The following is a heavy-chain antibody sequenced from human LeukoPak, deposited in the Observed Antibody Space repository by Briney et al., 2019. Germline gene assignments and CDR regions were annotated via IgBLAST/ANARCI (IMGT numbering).Heavy chain of an antibody. J-gene: IGHJ4*02. CDR2: INHSGST. CDR1: GGSFSGYY. D-gene: IGHD3-9*01. V-gene: IGHV4-34*01. Sequence: SETLSLTCAVYGGSFSGYYWSWIRQPPGKGLEWIGEINHSGSTNYNPSLKSRVTISVDTSKNQFSLKLSSVTAADTAVYYCARVGHYDILTGSFVSRDLDYWGQGTLVTVSS. CDR3: ARVGHYDILTGSFVSRDLDY.